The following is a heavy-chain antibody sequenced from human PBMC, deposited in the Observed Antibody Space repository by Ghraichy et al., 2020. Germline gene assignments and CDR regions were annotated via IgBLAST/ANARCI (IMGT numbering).Heavy chain of an antibody. V-gene: IGHV4-39*01. CDR2: IYYSGST. D-gene: IGHD6-13*01. Sequence: SETLSLTCTVSGGSISSSSYYWGWIRQPPGKGLELIGSIYYSGSTYYNPSLKSRVTISVDTSKNQFSLKLSSVTAADTAVYYCARQRVVNGYSSSWSGNYYYGMDVWGQGTTVTVSS. CDR3: ARQRVVNGYSSSWSGNYYYGMDV. J-gene: IGHJ6*02. CDR1: GGSISSSSYY.